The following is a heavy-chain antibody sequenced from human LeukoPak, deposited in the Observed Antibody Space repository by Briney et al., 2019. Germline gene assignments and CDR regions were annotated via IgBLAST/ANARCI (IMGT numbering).Heavy chain of an antibody. CDR3: ARGPSGYYGSSGYYYAGQGPHPPHPFDY. CDR2: IYYSGST. D-gene: IGHD3-22*01. Sequence: SETLSLTCTVSGGSISSYYWSWIRQPPGKGLEWIGYIYYSGSTNYNPSLKSRVTISVDTSKNQFSLKLSSVTAADTAVYYCARGPSGYYGSSGYYYAGQGPHPPHPFDYWGQGTLVTVSS. V-gene: IGHV4-59*01. J-gene: IGHJ4*02. CDR1: GGSISSYY.